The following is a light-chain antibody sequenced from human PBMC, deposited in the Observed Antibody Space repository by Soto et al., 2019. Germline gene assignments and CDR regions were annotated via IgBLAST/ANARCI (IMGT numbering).Light chain of an antibody. V-gene: IGKV1-39*01. CDR3: QQSYDPPFT. CDR1: QPIGSY. Sequence: DIQMTQSPSSLSASVGDRVAITCRASQPIGSYLNWYQQKPGKAPKLLIYGASSLQSGDPSRFSGGGSGTDFTLTISTLPPEDFASYYCQQSYDPPFTFGPGTKVDL. CDR2: GAS. J-gene: IGKJ3*01.